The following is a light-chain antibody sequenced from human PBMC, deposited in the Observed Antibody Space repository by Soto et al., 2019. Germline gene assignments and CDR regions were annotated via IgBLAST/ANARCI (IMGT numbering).Light chain of an antibody. J-gene: IGKJ1*01. CDR2: GAS. CDR1: QSVSRN. CDR3: HQYNNWPPWT. Sequence: EVVMTQSPATLSVSPGDRVTLSCRASQSVSRNLAWYQQKPGLAPRLLIYGASTRATDIPDRFSGSGSGTEFTLTINSLQSEDFAVYFCHQYNNWPPWTFGPGTKVDNK. V-gene: IGKV3-15*01.